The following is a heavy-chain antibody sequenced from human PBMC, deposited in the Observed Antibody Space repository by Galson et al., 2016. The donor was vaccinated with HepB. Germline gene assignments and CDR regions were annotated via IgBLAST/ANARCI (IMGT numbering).Heavy chain of an antibody. J-gene: IGHJ4*02. CDR1: GFTFRTYW. D-gene: IGHD4-23*01. V-gene: IGHV3-74*01. Sequence: SLRLSCAASGFTFRTYWMHWVRQAPGKGLVWVSHITIDGSTTTYADSVKGRFTISRDNAKNTLYLQMNSLGAEDTAVYYCARDLWRGGRIDYWGQGTLVTVSS. CDR3: ARDLWRGGRIDY. CDR2: ITIDGSTT.